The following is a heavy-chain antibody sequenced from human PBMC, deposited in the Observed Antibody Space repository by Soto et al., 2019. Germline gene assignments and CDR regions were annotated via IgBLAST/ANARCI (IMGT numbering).Heavy chain of an antibody. J-gene: IGHJ6*02. D-gene: IGHD5-18*01. V-gene: IGHV1-3*01. CDR2: IHGGNAAT. CDR3: ASSVTEYSYDRLDV. Sequence: ASVKVSCKPSGVRLNNYAIHGVRQAPGQRLEWMGWIHGGNAATKYSQKFQGRVTLSRDISTKKVYMDLSRLSSADTSLYYCASSVTEYSYDRLDVWGPGTTVTVSS. CDR1: GVRLNNYA.